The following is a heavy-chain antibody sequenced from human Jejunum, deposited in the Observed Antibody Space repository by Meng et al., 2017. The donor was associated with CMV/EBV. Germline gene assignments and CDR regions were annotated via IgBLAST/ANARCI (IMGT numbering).Heavy chain of an antibody. J-gene: IGHJ4*01. CDR2: IKSKTDGGTT. CDR3: TTLTD. V-gene: IGHV3-15*01. Sequence: SCAAYGFTFSDAWMNWVRQAPGKGLEWVGRIKSKTDGGTTDYAAPVKGRFTISRDDSKNTLYLEMISLKLDDTAVYYCTTLTDWGHGDLVTVSS. CDR1: GFTFSDAW.